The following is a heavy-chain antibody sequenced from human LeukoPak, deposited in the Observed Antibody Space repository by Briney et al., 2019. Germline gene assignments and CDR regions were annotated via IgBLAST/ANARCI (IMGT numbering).Heavy chain of an antibody. V-gene: IGHV4-59*06. D-gene: IGHD1-1*01. Sequence: PSETLSLTCTVSGGSISSYYWSWIRQHPGKGLEWIGYIYYSGGTYYNPSLKSRVTISVDTSKNQFSLKLSSVTAADTAVYYCARSLATTVYFDYWGQGTLVTVSS. J-gene: IGHJ4*02. CDR1: GGSISSYY. CDR2: IYYSGGT. CDR3: ARSLATTVYFDY.